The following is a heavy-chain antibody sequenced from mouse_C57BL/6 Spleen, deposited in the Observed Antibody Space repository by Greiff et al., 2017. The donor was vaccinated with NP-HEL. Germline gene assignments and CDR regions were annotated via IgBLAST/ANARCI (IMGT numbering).Heavy chain of an antibody. J-gene: IGHJ2*01. CDR3: ARLSYYGSSSDY. CDR1: GYTFTDYE. V-gene: IGHV1-15*01. CDR2: IDPETGGT. Sequence: VQLQQSGAELVRPGASVTLSCKASGYTFTDYEMHWVKQTPVHGLEWIGAIDPETGGTAYNQKFKDKATLTADKSSSTAYMQLSSLTYEDSAVYCGARLSYYGSSSDYWGQGTTLTVSS. D-gene: IGHD1-1*01.